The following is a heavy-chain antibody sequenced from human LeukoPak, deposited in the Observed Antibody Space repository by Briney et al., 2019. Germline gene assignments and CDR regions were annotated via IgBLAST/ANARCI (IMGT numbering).Heavy chain of an antibody. Sequence: GASVKVSCKASGYIFTDYYMHWVRQAPGHGLEWMGWMNPNSGVTNYAQKFQVRVTMTGETSISTAYMELSRLRSDDTAVYYCARDLRLAVSGTSGFDIWGQGTVVTVSS. CDR3: ARDLRLAVSGTSGFDI. V-gene: IGHV1-2*02. J-gene: IGHJ3*02. CDR1: GYIFTDYY. CDR2: MNPNSGVT. D-gene: IGHD6-19*01.